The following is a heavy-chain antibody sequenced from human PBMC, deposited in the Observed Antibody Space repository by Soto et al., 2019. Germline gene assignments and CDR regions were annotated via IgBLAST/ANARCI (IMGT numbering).Heavy chain of an antibody. Sequence: ESGGGLVQPGGSLRLSCAASGFTFTSFAMTWVRQAPGKGLEWVSTVSDSGGSTYYADSVKGRFTISRDNSKNTLFLQMNSLRAEDTAVYYCAKPVFVPTAMVGTFDVWGQGTMVTVSS. CDR3: AKPVFVPTAMVGTFDV. J-gene: IGHJ3*01. CDR2: VSDSGGST. V-gene: IGHV3-23*01. D-gene: IGHD2-2*01. CDR1: GFTFTSFA.